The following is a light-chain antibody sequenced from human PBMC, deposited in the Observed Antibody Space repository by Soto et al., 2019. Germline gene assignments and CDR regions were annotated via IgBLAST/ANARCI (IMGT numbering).Light chain of an antibody. CDR1: SSDVGSYDY. V-gene: IGLV2-14*01. CDR3: SSYTSRSSLDV. Sequence: QSVLTQPASVSGSPGQSITISCTGTSSDVGSYDYVSWYQQHPGKAPKLMIYDVTNRPSGVSDRFSGSKSGNTASLTISGLQAEDEADYFCSSYTSRSSLDVFGTGTKVTVL. CDR2: DVT. J-gene: IGLJ1*01.